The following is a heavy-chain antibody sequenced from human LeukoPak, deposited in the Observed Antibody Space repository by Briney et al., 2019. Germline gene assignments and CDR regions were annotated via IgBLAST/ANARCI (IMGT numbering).Heavy chain of an antibody. D-gene: IGHD6-19*01. J-gene: IGHJ6*02. CDR3: ARDLGWQWLGQPAVHYGMDV. CDR1: GYTFTSYA. V-gene: IGHV1-3*01. CDR2: INAGNGNT. Sequence: ASVKVSCKASGYTFTSYAMHWVRQAPGQRLEWMGWINAGNGNTKYSQKFQGRVTITRDTSASTAYMELSSLRSEDTAVYYCARDLGWQWLGQPAVHYGMDVWGQGTTVTVSS.